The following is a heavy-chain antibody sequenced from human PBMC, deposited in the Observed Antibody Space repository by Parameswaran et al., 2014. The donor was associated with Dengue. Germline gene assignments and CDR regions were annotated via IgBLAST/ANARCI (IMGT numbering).Heavy chain of an antibody. Sequence: WVRQAPGQGLEWMGWINPNSGGTNYAQKFQGWVTMTRDTSISTVYMELSSLRSEDTAVYYCAVGYCSGGSCYGSNWFDPWGQGTLVTVSS. CDR2: INPNSGGT. J-gene: IGHJ5*02. V-gene: IGHV1-2*04. CDR3: AVGYCSGGSCYGSNWFDP. D-gene: IGHD2-15*01.